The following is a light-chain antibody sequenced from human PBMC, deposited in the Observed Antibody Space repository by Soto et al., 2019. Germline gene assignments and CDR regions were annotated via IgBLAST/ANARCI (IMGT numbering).Light chain of an antibody. CDR3: QHYGNSPPSVT. V-gene: IGKV3-20*01. CDR1: QSVSRDY. J-gene: IGKJ5*01. CDR2: GAS. Sequence: EIALTQSPATLSLSPGERAALSGLASQSVSRDYLVWYQQKPGQAPRLLIYGASSRATGIPDRFSGSGSGTDFTLTISRLEPEDFAVYYCQHYGNSPPSVTFGPGTRLEIK.